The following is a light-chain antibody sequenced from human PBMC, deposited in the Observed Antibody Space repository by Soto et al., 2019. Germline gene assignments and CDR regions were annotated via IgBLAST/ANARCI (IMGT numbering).Light chain of an antibody. CDR2: GNS. V-gene: IGLV1-40*01. CDR3: QSYDSSLSVLVV. CDR1: SSNIGAGYD. Sequence: QSVLTQPPSVSGAPGQRVTISCTGSSSNIGAGYDVHWYQQLPGTAPKLLIYGNSNRPSGVPDRFSGSKSGTSASLAITGLQAEDEADDYCQSYDSSLSVLVVFGGGTKLTVL. J-gene: IGLJ2*01.